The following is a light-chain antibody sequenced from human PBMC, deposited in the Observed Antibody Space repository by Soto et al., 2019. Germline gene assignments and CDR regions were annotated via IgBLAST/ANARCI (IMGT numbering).Light chain of an antibody. J-gene: IGKJ2*01. CDR2: AAS. Sequence: AIRMTQSPSSFSASTGDRVTITCRASQDISSYLAWYQQRPGKAPKLLIYAASTLQSGVPSRFSGSGSGTNFTLTISCLQSDDFATYYCQQYYSYPHTFGQGTKLEIK. CDR3: QQYYSYPHT. V-gene: IGKV1-8*01. CDR1: QDISSY.